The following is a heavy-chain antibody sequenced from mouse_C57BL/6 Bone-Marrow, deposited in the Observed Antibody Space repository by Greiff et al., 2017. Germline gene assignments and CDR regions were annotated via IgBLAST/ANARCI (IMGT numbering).Heavy chain of an antibody. J-gene: IGHJ4*01. V-gene: IGHV5-6*01. D-gene: IGHD1-1*02. Sequence: EVMLVESGGDLVKPGGSLKLSCAASGFTFSSYGMSWVRQTPDKRLEWVATISSGGSYTYYPDNVKGRFTISRDNAKNTLYLQMSSLKSEDTAMYYCARNLWPYYAMDYWGQGTSVTVSS. CDR2: ISSGGSYT. CDR3: ARNLWPYYAMDY. CDR1: GFTFSSYG.